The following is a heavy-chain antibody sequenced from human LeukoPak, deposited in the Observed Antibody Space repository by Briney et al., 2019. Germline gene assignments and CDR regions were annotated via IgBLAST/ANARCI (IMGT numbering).Heavy chain of an antibody. Sequence: SETLSLTCTVSGGPISGHYWSWIRQPPGKGLEWIGYIYYSGTTNYNSSLESRLTISLNTSKNQFSLKLTSVTAADTAVYSCARGGGPDAFDIWGQGTMVSVS. CDR1: GGPISGHY. J-gene: IGHJ3*02. V-gene: IGHV4-59*11. D-gene: IGHD6-25*01. CDR3: ARGGGPDAFDI. CDR2: IYYSGTT.